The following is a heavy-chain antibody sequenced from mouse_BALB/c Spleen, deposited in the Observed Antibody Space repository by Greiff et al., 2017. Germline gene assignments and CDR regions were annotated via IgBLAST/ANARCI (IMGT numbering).Heavy chain of an antibody. V-gene: IGHV1-7*01. CDR2: INPSTGYT. Sequence: VQLQESGAELAKPGASVKMSCKASGYTFTSYWMHWVKQRPGQGLEWIGYINPSTGYTEYNQKFKDKATLTADKSSSTAYMQLSSLTSEDSAVYYCARHYDYDESSWFAYWGQGTLVTVSA. D-gene: IGHD2-4*01. CDR1: GYTFTSYW. CDR3: ARHYDYDESSWFAY. J-gene: IGHJ3*01.